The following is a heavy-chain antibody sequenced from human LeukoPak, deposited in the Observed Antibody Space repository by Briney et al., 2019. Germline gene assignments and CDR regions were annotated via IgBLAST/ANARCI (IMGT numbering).Heavy chain of an antibody. CDR2: INHSGST. CDR3: AREDTMVRGLDY. J-gene: IGHJ4*02. CDR1: GGSFSGYY. Sequence: PSETLSLTCAVYGGSFSGYYWSWIRQPPGKGLEWIGEINHSGSTNYNPSLKSRVTMSVDTSKNQFSLKLSSVTAADTAVYYCAREDTMVRGLDYWGQGTLVTVSS. V-gene: IGHV4-34*01. D-gene: IGHD3-10*01.